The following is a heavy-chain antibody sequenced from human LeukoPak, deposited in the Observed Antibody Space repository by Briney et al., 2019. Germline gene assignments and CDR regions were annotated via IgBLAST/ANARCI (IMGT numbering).Heavy chain of an antibody. CDR3: AKRGGTTVTTSNFHMDV. J-gene: IGHJ6*03. D-gene: IGHD4-17*01. CDR2: IWDDGSNK. CDR1: GFTLRSYG. Sequence: GSLRLSFAALGFTLRSYGMHWVRQAPGKGLEWVVFIWDDGSNKYTASSARGRFTHSRDNSKDTLYLQTNSLRAEDTAVYYCAKRGGTTVTTSNFHMDVWGKGPTVTVSS. V-gene: IGHV3-30*02.